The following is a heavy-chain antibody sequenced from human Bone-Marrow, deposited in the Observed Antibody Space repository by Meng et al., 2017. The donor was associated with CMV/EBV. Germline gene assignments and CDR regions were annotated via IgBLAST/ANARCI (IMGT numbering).Heavy chain of an antibody. CDR2: ISWDSNII. D-gene: IGHD3-3*01. CDR3: VQGYDFLGAWFDP. CDR1: GFNFFEYA. Sequence: GGSLRLSCAASGFNFFEYAMLWVRQAPGKGLEWVSGISWDSNIISYAASVKGRFTTSRDNAKNALYLQMNSLRLVDTALYYCVQGYDFLGAWFDPWGQGTLVTVSS. J-gene: IGHJ5*02. V-gene: IGHV3-9*01.